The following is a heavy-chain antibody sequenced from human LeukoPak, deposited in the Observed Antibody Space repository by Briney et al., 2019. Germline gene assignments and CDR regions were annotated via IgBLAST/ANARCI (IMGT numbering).Heavy chain of an antibody. J-gene: IGHJ5*01. D-gene: IGHD1-1*01. Sequence: GEPLKISFTRSGYSFTTYRSAGVRQLPGKGLEWMGIIYPSNSDTRVSPSFQGQATFSAATSISSAYLQWSTLQASDTPMLYCAIRVSKTGQSFESWGEGTLVSVSS. V-gene: IGHV5-51*01. CDR3: AIRVSKTGQSFES. CDR2: IYPSNSDT. CDR1: GYSFTTYR.